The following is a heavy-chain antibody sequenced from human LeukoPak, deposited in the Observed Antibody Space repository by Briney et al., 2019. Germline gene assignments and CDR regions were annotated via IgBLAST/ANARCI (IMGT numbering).Heavy chain of an antibody. D-gene: IGHD3-3*01. CDR2: IYYSGST. J-gene: IGHJ5*02. V-gene: IGHV4-30-4*08. CDR3: ARTYYDFWSGSSVWMSLDP. Sequence: SETLSLTCTVSGGSISSGDYYWSWIRQPPGKGLGWIGYIYYSGSTYYNPSLKSRVTISVDTSKNQFSLKLSSVTAADTAVYYCARTYYDFWSGSSVWMSLDPWGQGTLVTVSS. CDR1: GGSISSGDYY.